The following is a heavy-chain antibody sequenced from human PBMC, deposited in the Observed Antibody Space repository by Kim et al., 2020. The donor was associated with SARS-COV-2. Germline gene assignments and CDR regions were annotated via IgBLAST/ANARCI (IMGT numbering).Heavy chain of an antibody. CDR1: GFTFDDYA. Sequence: GGSLRLSCAASGFTFDDYAMHWVRQAPGKGLEWVSGISWNSGSIGYADSVKGRFTISRDNAKNSLYLQMNSLRAEDTALYYCAKRAHTFGGAKKNTYDAFDIWGQGTMVTVSS. V-gene: IGHV3-9*01. CDR3: AKRAHTFGGAKKNTYDAFDI. CDR2: ISWNSGSI. J-gene: IGHJ3*02. D-gene: IGHD3-16*01.